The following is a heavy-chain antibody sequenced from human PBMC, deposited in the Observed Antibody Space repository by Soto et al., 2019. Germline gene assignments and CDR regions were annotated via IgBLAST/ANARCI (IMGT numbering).Heavy chain of an antibody. CDR2: ISVSVPNT. Sequence: DVQLLDSGGGLVQPGGSLRLSCAALGFTFNNYAISCVRQAPGKGLAWVATISVSVPNTYYADSVKGRFTISRDDSKNTLYLQMNSLGDEDTAVYYCAKDLGLGVIAGSPHDFWGQGPLVTVSS. CDR1: GFTFNNYA. CDR3: AKDLGLGVIAGSPHDF. V-gene: IGHV3-23*01. J-gene: IGHJ4*02. D-gene: IGHD2-21*01.